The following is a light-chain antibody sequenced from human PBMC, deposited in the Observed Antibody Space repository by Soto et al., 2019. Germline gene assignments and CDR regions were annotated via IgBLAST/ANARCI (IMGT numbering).Light chain of an antibody. CDR2: GAS. CDR1: QSVSSNY. V-gene: IGKV3-20*01. J-gene: IGKJ1*01. Sequence: EIVLTQSPGTLSLSPGERATLSCRASQSVSSNYSAWYQQKPGQAPRLLIYGASSRATGIPDRFSGSGSGTDFTLTISRLEPEDFAVYYCQHYGSSPETFGQGTKV. CDR3: QHYGSSPET.